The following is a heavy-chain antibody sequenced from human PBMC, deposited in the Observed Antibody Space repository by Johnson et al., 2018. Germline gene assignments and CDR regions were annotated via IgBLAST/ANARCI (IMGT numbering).Heavy chain of an antibody. V-gene: IGHV1-69*01. J-gene: IGHJ6*02. CDR3: ARGLGQTIQLGDYGSAV. D-gene: IGHD3-16*01. CDR2: IIPIFGTV. Sequence: QVQLVESGAEVKKPGSSVKVSCKSSGNTFSLYSFTWVRQAPGQGLEWMGGIIPIFGTVNYAQRFQGRVTITADESTSTAYMDLNTLRSEDPAGYFCARGLGQTIQLGDYGSAVWGPGTTVIVSS. CDR1: GNTFSLYS.